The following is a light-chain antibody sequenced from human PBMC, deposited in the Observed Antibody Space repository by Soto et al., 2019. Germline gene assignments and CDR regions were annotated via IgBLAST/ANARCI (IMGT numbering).Light chain of an antibody. J-gene: IGKJ2*01. CDR2: AAS. CDR1: QSIRSY. V-gene: IGKV1-39*01. Sequence: DIQMTQSPSSLSASVGDRVTITCRASQSIRSYLNWYQQKPGKAPKLLIYAASSLQSGVPSRFSGSGSGTDFTLTISRLQPEDFATYYRQHSYSTPYTFGQGTKLEIK. CDR3: QHSYSTPYT.